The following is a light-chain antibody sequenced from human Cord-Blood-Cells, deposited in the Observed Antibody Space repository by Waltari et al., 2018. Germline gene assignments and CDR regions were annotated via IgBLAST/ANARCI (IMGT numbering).Light chain of an antibody. J-gene: IGKJ4*01. Sequence: EIVLTQSPGTLSLSPGERATLSCRASQGVSSSYLAGYQQKPGKAPRPLVYVDSSRATGIPDRFSGSGSGTDFTLTISRLEPEDFAVYYCQQYGSSRLTFGGGTKVEIK. CDR1: QGVSSSY. CDR2: VDS. V-gene: IGKV3-20*01. CDR3: QQYGSSRLT.